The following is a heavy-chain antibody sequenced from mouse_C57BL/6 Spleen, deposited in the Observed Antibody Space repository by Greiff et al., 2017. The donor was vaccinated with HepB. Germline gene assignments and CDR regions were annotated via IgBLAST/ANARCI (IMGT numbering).Heavy chain of an antibody. Sequence: EVMLVESGGGLVQPGGSLSLSCAASGFTFTDYYMSWVRQPPGKALEWLGFIRNKANGYTTEYSASVKGRFTISRDNSQSILYLQMNALRAEDSDTYYCARYNWDGGAMDYWGQGTSVTVSS. CDR1: GFTFTDYY. V-gene: IGHV7-3*01. J-gene: IGHJ4*01. CDR3: ARYNWDGGAMDY. D-gene: IGHD4-1*01. CDR2: IRNKANGYTT.